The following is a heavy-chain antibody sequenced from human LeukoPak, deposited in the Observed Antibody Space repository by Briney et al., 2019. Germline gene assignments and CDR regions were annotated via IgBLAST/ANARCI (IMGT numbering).Heavy chain of an antibody. Sequence: GGSLRLSCAASGFTVSSNYMSWVRQAPGKGLEWVSVIYAGGNTYYADSVKERFTLSRDNSRNTLYLQMNSLRGDDTAVYYCAREVYSSTWWGQGTLVTVSS. CDR2: IYAGGNT. V-gene: IGHV3-66*01. CDR1: GFTVSSNY. D-gene: IGHD6-13*01. J-gene: IGHJ4*02. CDR3: AREVYSSTW.